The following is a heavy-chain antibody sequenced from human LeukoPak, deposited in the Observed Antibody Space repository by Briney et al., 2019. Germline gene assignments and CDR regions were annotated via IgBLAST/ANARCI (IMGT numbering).Heavy chain of an antibody. D-gene: IGHD3-10*01. CDR3: ARWILYSSGSYSDY. CDR2: IYYSGST. J-gene: IGHJ4*02. CDR1: GGSINSYY. Sequence: PSETLSLTCTVSGGSINSYYLSWIRQPPGKGLEWIGYIYYSGSTNYNPSLKSRVTISVDTSKNQISLKLSSVTAADTAVYYCARWILYSSGSYSDYWGQGTLVTVSS. V-gene: IGHV4-59*01.